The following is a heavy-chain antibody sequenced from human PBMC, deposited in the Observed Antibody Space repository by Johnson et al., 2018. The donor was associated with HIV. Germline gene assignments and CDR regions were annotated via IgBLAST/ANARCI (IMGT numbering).Heavy chain of an antibody. D-gene: IGHD1-7*01. Sequence: QVQLVESGGGVVQPGRSLRLSCAASGFTFSSMHWDRQAPGKGLEWVAVISYDGSNKYYADSVKGRFTISRDNSKNTLYLQMNSLRAEDTAVYYCAKETKRKAFDIWGQGTMVTVSS. CDR3: AKETKRKAFDI. J-gene: IGHJ3*02. CDR1: GFTFSS. V-gene: IGHV3-30-3*01. CDR2: ISYDGSNK.